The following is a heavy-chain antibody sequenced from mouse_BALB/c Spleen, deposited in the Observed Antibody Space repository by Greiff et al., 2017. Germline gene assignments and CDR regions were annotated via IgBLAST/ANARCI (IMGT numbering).Heavy chain of an antibody. Sequence: EVKLMESGGGLVQPGGSLRLSCETSGFTFTDYYMSWVRQPPGKALEWLGFIRNKANGYTTAYSASVKGRFTISRYNSKCILYLQMNTLRAEDSATYYCARDFDYWGQGTTLTVSS. V-gene: IGHV7-3*02. CDR2: IRNKANGYTT. CDR1: GFTFTDYY. J-gene: IGHJ2*01. CDR3: ARDFDY.